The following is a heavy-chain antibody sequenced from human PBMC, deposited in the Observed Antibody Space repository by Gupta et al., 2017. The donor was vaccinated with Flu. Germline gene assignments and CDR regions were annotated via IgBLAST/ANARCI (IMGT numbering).Heavy chain of an antibody. D-gene: IGHD2-15*01. V-gene: IGHV3-23*01. Sequence: EVQLLESGGGLVQPGGYLRLSCAASGFTSSSFAMRWVRQAPGKGLEWVSTISGTGLSTYYADSVKGRFTISRDNSKNTLYLQLNSLRAEDTAVFYCAKDLVVVVSANGYMDVWGKGTTVTVSS. CDR2: ISGTGLST. CDR3: AKDLVVVVSANGYMDV. CDR1: GFTSSSFA. J-gene: IGHJ6*03.